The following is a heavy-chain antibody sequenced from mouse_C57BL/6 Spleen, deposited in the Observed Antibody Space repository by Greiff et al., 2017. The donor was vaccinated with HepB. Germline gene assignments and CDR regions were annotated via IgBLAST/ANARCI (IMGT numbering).Heavy chain of an antibody. D-gene: IGHD2-4*01. CDR3: AKSDDYDTDYYAMDY. CDR2: IWRGGST. Sequence: QVQLKQSGPGLVQPSQRLSITCTVSGFSLTSYGVHWVRQSPGKGLEWLGVIWRGGSTDYNAAFMSRLSITKDNSKSQVFFKMNSLQADDTAIYYSAKSDDYDTDYYAMDYWGQGTSVTVSS. V-gene: IGHV2-5*01. CDR1: GFSLTSYG. J-gene: IGHJ4*01.